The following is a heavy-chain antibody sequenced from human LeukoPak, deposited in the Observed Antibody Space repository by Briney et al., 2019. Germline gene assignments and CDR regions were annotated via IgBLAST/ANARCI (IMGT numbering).Heavy chain of an antibody. CDR2: INWNGGST. Sequence: GGYLRLSCAASGFTFDDYGMCWVRQSPGKGLELVSDINWNGGSTGYAESVKGRFTISRDNAKNSLYLQMNSLRPEDTALYYCARDQMITFGGVIVAFDYWGQGTLVTVSS. CDR1: GFTFDDYG. J-gene: IGHJ4*02. V-gene: IGHV3-20*04. D-gene: IGHD3-16*02. CDR3: ARDQMITFGGVIVAFDY.